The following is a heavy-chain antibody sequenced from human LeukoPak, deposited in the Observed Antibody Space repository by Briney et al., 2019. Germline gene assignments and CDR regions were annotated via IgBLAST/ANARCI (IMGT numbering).Heavy chain of an antibody. CDR1: GFTFSSYA. V-gene: IGHV3-9*01. Sequence: GGSLRLSCAASGFTFSSYAMSWVRQAPGKGLEWVSGISGNSASIGYADSVTGRFTISRDNAKNAQYLQMNSLRAEDTALYYCTKSTVGLSSGPLEGIFDYWGQGTLVTVSS. J-gene: IGHJ4*02. CDR2: ISGNSASI. D-gene: IGHD3-10*01. CDR3: TKSTVGLSSGPLEGIFDY.